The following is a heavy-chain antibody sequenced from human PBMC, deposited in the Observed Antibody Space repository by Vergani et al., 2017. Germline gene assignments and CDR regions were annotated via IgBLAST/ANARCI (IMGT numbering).Heavy chain of an antibody. CDR2: ISYDGSNK. D-gene: IGHD1-26*01. J-gene: IGHJ4*02. V-gene: IGHV3-30*01. CDR1: GFTFSSYA. CDR3: ARESGSYPSFDY. Sequence: QVQLVESGGGVVQPGRSLRLSCAASGFTFSSYAMHWVRQASGKGLEWVAVISYDGSNKYYADPVKGRFTISRDNSKNTLYLQMNSLRAEDTAVYYCARESGSYPSFDYWGQGTLVTVSS.